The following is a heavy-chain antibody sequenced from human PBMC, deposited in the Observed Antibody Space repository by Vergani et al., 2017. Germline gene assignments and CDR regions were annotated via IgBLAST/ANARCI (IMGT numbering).Heavy chain of an antibody. V-gene: IGHV3-7*01. D-gene: IGHD3-10*01. CDR3: VRVPLIRRGSGNYGINNYHGMDV. CDR2: VNQDGSEK. J-gene: IGHJ6*02. Sequence: EGQLVESGGDWVQRGGSLRLSCAASGFISSSYWMSWVRQAPGKGLEWVANVNQDGSEKYYVDSVRGRFTISRDNAKNSIYLQMNSLRAEDTAVYFCVRVPLIRRGSGNYGINNYHGMDVWGQGTTVTVSS. CDR1: GFISSSYW.